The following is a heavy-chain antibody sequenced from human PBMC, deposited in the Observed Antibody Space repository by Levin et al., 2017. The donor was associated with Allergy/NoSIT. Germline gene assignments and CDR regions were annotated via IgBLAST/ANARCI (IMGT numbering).Heavy chain of an antibody. J-gene: IGHJ4*02. CDR3: ARSSYFGYYFDY. CDR1: RGSIGSHY. Sequence: PSETLSLTCTVSRGSIGSHYWTWIRQPPGKGLEWIGYVYYSGSTNYNPSLESRLTISVDTSKKQFSLRLRSVTAADTAVYYCARSSYFGYYFDYWGQGTLVTVSS. V-gene: IGHV4-59*11. CDR2: VYYSGST. D-gene: IGHD3-10*01.